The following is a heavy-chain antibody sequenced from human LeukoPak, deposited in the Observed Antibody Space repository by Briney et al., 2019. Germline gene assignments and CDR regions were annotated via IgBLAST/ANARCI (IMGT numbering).Heavy chain of an antibody. V-gene: IGHV5-51*01. CDR2: IYPGDSAT. D-gene: IGHD5-24*01. Sequence: GESLKISCKGSGYSFTSYWIGWVRQMPGKGLEWMGFIYPGDSATRYSPSFQGQVTISADKSISTAYLQWSSLRASDTAIFYCARRDGFKYDYWSQGTLVTVSS. J-gene: IGHJ4*02. CDR1: GYSFTSYW. CDR3: ARRDGFKYDY.